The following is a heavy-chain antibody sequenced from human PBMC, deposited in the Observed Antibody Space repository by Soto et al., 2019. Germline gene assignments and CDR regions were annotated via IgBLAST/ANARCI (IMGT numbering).Heavy chain of an antibody. D-gene: IGHD2-15*01. CDR3: ARGWWGPPFDF. J-gene: IGHJ4*02. CDR1: GYTFSSYD. V-gene: IGHV1-8*01. CDR2: MNPNTGNT. Sequence: QVQLVQSGADMKKPGASVKVSCKASGYTFSSYDLNWVRQASGQGLEWMGWMNPNTGNTGYAQRFKDRVKMTRNTSISTAYLELSSLRSEDTAVYFCARGWWGPPFDFWGQGTPVTVSS.